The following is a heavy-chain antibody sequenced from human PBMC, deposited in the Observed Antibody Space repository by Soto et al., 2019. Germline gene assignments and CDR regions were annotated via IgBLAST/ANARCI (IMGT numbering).Heavy chain of an antibody. Sequence: QVQLVQSGAEVKKPGASVKVSCKVSGYTLTELSMHWVRQAPGKGLEWMGGFDPEDGETIYAQKFQGRVTMTEDTSTDTAYMEPSSLRSEDTAVYYCATNPVAAAGDPRLTPHYYYYGMDVWGQGTTVTVSS. CDR2: FDPEDGET. V-gene: IGHV1-24*01. J-gene: IGHJ6*02. CDR3: ATNPVAAAGDPRLTPHYYYYGMDV. D-gene: IGHD6-13*01. CDR1: GYTLTELS.